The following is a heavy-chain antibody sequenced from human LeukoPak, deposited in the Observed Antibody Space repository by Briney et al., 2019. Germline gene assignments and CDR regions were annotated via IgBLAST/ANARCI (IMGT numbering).Heavy chain of an antibody. CDR2: INHSGST. CDR1: GGSFSGYY. CDR3: ARLEQLESYYFDY. D-gene: IGHD6-6*01. Sequence: PETLSLTCAVYGGSFSGYYWSWIRQPPGKGLEWIGEINHSGSTNYNPSLKSRVTISVDTSKNQFSLKLSSVTAADTAVYYCARLEQLESYYFDYWGQGTLVTVSS. J-gene: IGHJ4*02. V-gene: IGHV4-34*01.